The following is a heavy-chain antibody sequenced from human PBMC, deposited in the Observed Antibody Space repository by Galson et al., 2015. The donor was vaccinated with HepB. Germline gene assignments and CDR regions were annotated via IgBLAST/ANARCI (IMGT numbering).Heavy chain of an antibody. CDR1: GFSLSTSGMC. V-gene: IGHV2-70*11. CDR3: ARIPMDPYSGSYYGAFDI. D-gene: IGHD1-26*01. CDR2: IDWDDDK. J-gene: IGHJ3*02. Sequence: PALVKPTQTLTLTCTFSGFSLSTSGMCVSWIRQPPGKALEWLARIDWDDDKYYSTSLKTRLTISKDTSKNQVVLTMTNMDPVDTATYYCARIPMDPYSGSYYGAFDIWGQGTMVTVSS.